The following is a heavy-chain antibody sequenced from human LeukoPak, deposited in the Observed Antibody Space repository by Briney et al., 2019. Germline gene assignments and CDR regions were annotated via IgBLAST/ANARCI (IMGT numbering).Heavy chain of an antibody. CDR1: GASISSRPYY. J-gene: IGHJ2*01. D-gene: IGHD4-17*01. Sequence: PSETLSLTCTVSGASISSRPYYWGWIRQPPGKGLEWIGSISNNGSTYYSPSLKSRVTISVDTSKTQFSLKLSSVTAADTAVYYCARNPGDYGSWYFDLWGRGTLVTVSS. CDR3: ARNPGDYGSWYFDL. CDR2: ISNNGST. V-gene: IGHV4-39*01.